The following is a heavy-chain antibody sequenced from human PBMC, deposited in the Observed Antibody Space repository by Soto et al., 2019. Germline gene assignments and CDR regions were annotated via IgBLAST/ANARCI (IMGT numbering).Heavy chain of an antibody. D-gene: IGHD3-3*01. CDR1: GGSINTYY. J-gene: IGHJ4*02. V-gene: IGHV4-59*06. Sequence: PSETLSLTCTVSGGSINTYYWSWIRQHPGKGLEWIGYIYYSGSTYYNPSLKSRVTISVDTSKNQFSLKLSSVTAADTAVYYCARVRPPIFGVTSYYFDYWGQGTLVTVSS. CDR2: IYYSGST. CDR3: ARVRPPIFGVTSYYFDY.